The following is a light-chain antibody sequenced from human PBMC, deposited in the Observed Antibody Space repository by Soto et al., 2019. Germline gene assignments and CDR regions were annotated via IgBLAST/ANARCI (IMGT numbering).Light chain of an antibody. Sequence: DIQLTQSPSFLSASVGDRVTITCRASQGISSYLAWYQQKPGKAPKLLIYAASTLQSGVPSRFSGSGSGTEFTLTISSLQPEDFATYYCQQLSFGPRTKVDIK. J-gene: IGKJ3*01. CDR1: QGISSY. CDR3: QQLS. V-gene: IGKV1-9*01. CDR2: AAS.